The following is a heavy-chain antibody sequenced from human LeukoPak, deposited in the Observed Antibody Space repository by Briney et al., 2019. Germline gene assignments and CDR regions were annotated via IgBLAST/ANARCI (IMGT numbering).Heavy chain of an antibody. CDR1: GFTFDDYA. J-gene: IGHJ4*02. CDR3: AKDSSRYSSGWYIN. V-gene: IGHV3-9*03. D-gene: IGHD6-19*01. Sequence: PGGSLRLSCAASGFTFDDYAMHWVRQAPGKGLEWVSGISWNSGSIGYADSVKGRFTISRDNAKNSLYLQMNSLRAEDMALYYCAKDSSRYSSGWYINWGQGTLVTVSS. CDR2: ISWNSGSI.